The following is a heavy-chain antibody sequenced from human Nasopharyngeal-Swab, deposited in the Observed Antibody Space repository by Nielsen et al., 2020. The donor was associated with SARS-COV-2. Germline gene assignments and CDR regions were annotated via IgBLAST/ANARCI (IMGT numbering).Heavy chain of an antibody. CDR2: ISGSGGST. Sequence: GGSLRLSCAASGFTFSSYAMSWVRQAPGKGLEWVSAISGSGGSTYYADSVKGRFTISRDNAKNSLYLQMNSLRAEDTAVYYCARETYGDRSYWGQGTLVTVSS. D-gene: IGHD4-17*01. CDR1: GFTFSSYA. J-gene: IGHJ4*02. V-gene: IGHV3-23*01. CDR3: ARETYGDRSY.